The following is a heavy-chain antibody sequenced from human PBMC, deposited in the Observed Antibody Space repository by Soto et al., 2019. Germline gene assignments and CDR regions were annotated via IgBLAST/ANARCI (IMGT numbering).Heavy chain of an antibody. CDR1: GYTFTSYD. CDR3: ARRYYDFWSGDFANNNWFDP. V-gene: IGHV1-8*01. D-gene: IGHD3-3*01. CDR2: MNPNSGNT. J-gene: IGHJ5*02. Sequence: QVQLVQSGAEVKKPGASVKVSCKASGYTFTSYDINWVRQATGQGLEWMGWMNPNSGNTGYAQKFQGRVTMTRNTSIGTAYMELSSLRSEATAVYYCARRYYDFWSGDFANNNWFDPWGQGTLVTVSS.